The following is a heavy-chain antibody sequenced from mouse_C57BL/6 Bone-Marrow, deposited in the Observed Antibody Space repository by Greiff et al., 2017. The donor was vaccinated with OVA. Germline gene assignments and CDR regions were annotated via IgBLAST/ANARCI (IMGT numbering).Heavy chain of an antibody. V-gene: IGHV2-2*01. J-gene: IGHJ3*01. CDR3: ASLAY. CDR1: GFSLTSYG. CDR2: IWSGGST. Sequence: VKLQESGPGLVQPSQSLSITCTVSGFSLTSYGVHWVRQSPGKGLEWLGVIWSGGSTGYNAAFISRLSISKDNYKSQVFFKMNSLQADDTAIYYCASLAYWGQGTLVTVSA.